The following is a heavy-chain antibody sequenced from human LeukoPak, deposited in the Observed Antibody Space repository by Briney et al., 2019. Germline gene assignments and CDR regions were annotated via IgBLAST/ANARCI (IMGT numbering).Heavy chain of an antibody. CDR2: ISGSGGSA. D-gene: IGHD3-9*01. J-gene: IGHJ3*02. Sequence: GGSLRLSCAASGFTFSSYGMSWVRQAPGKGLEWVSTISGSGGSAYYADSVKGRFTISRDNSKNTLYLQMNSLRAEDTAVYYCAKVLRYFDWPDAFDIWGQGTMVTVSS. CDR3: AKVLRYFDWPDAFDI. CDR1: GFTFSSYG. V-gene: IGHV3-23*01.